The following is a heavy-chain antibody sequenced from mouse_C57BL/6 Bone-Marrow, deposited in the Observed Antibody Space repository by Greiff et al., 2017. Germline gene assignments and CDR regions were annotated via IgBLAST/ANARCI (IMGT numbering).Heavy chain of an antibody. V-gene: IGHV1-81*01. CDR3: SRRGLPGFAY. CDR1: GYTFTSYG. D-gene: IGHD3-3*01. CDR2: IYPRSGNT. J-gene: IGHJ3*01. Sequence: QVQLMESGAELARPGASVKLSCTASGYTFTSYGISWVKQRTGQGLEWIGEIYPRSGNTYYNEKFKGKATLSADKYSSTAYMELRSLTSEDSAVYFCSRRGLPGFAYWGQGTLVTGSA.